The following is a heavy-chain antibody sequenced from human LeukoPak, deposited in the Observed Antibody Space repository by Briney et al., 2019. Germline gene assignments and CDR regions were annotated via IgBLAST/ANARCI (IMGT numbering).Heavy chain of an antibody. Sequence: GGSLRLSCAAPGFTFSNAWMSWVRQAPGKGLEWVSAISGSGGSTYYADSVKGRFTISRDNSKNTLYLQMNSLRAEDTAVYYCAKGSGDSSGWFQLFDYWGQGTLVTVSS. CDR2: ISGSGGST. V-gene: IGHV3-23*01. D-gene: IGHD6-19*01. J-gene: IGHJ4*02. CDR1: GFTFSNAW. CDR3: AKGSGDSSGWFQLFDY.